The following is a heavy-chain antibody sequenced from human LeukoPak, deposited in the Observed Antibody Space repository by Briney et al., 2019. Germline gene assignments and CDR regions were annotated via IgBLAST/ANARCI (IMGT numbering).Heavy chain of an antibody. J-gene: IGHJ4*02. CDR1: GFTFTSYS. CDR2: ISGSGGST. V-gene: IGHV3-23*01. Sequence: GGSLRLSCAASGFTFTSYSMNWVRQAPGKGLEWVSAISGSGGSTYYADSVKGRFTISRDNSKNTLYLQMNSLRAEDTAVYYCAKGAGSYYRHTFDYWGQGTLVTVSS. D-gene: IGHD1-26*01. CDR3: AKGAGSYYRHTFDY.